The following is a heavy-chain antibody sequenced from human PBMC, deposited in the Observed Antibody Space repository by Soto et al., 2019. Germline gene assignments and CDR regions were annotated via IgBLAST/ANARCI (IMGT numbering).Heavy chain of an antibody. CDR2: IYSGGST. Sequence: EVQLVESGGGLVQPGGSLRLSCAASGFTVSSNYMRWVRQAPGKGLEWVSVIYSGGSTYYADSVKGRFTISRHNSKNTLYLQMNSLRAEDTAVYYCASGWFAERPYYYYMDVWGKGTTVTVSS. V-gene: IGHV3-53*04. CDR1: GFTVSSNY. CDR3: ASGWFAERPYYYYMDV. D-gene: IGHD3-10*01. J-gene: IGHJ6*03.